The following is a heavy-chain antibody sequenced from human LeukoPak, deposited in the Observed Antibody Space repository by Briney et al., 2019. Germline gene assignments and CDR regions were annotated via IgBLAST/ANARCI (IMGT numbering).Heavy chain of an antibody. V-gene: IGHV3-53*01. D-gene: IGHD2-2*01. J-gene: IGHJ3*02. Sequence: GGSLRLFCAASGFTVSSNYMSWVRQAPGKGLEWVSVIYSGGSTYYADSVKGRFTISRDNSKNTLYLQMNSLRAEDTAVYYCARLVPAAIDAFDIWGQGTMVTVSS. CDR3: ARLVPAAIDAFDI. CDR2: IYSGGST. CDR1: GFTVSSNY.